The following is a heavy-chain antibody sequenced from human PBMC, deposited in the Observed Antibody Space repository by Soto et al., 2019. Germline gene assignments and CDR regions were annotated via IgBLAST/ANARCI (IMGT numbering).Heavy chain of an antibody. CDR2: IYWDDDK. Sequence: QITLKESGPTLVKPTQTLTLTCTFPGFSLSSPRAAVGWIRQPPRKALEWLALIYWDDDKRYSPFMKSRLTITKNTSKNQVVLTMTNMDRVDTAAYCCAHSVVAGLGYYFDCWGQGTLVTVSS. D-gene: IGHD6-19*01. CDR3: AHSVVAGLGYYFDC. CDR1: GFSLSSPRAA. V-gene: IGHV2-5*02. J-gene: IGHJ4*02.